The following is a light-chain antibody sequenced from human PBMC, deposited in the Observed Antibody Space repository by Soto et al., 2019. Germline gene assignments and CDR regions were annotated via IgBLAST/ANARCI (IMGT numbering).Light chain of an antibody. CDR1: SSDVGGYNY. CDR3: NSYTSSSTVV. CDR2: EVS. J-gene: IGLJ2*01. Sequence: QSALTQPASVSGSPGQSITISCTGTSSDVGGYNYVSWYQQYPGKAPKLIIYEVSNRPSGVSNRFSGSKSGNTASLTISGLQGEDEADYYCNSYTSSSTVVFGGGTKLTVL. V-gene: IGLV2-14*01.